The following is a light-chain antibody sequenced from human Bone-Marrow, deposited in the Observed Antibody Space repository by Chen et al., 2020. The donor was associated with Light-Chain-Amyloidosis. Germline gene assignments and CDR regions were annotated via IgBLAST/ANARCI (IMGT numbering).Light chain of an antibody. CDR2: GAS. CDR1: QGVSTN. Sequence: EIVMTQSPATLSVSPGERATLSCRASQGVSTNLAWYQQKPGQAPRLLFYGASTRATGIPARFSGSGSGTEFTLTVSSLQSEDFAVYYCQQYNNWPRTFGQGTKVEIK. CDR3: QQYNNWPRT. J-gene: IGKJ1*01. V-gene: IGKV3-15*01.